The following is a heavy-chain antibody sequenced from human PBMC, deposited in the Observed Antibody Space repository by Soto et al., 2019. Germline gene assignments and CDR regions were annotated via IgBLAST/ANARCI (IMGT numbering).Heavy chain of an antibody. J-gene: IGHJ4*01. D-gene: IGHD1-1*01. CDR1: DDSITSIGNY. CDR2: IYSGGSA. CDR3: AGGGDCNDVGCPLH. Sequence: SETLSLTCTVSDDSITSIGNYWSWIRQPPGKGLEWVGSIYSGGSAYYHPSLKSRVTMSFDTSKNQLSPKLTSVTPADTAMYYCAGGGDCNDVGCPLHWGQGTLVTLSS. V-gene: IGHV4-39*01.